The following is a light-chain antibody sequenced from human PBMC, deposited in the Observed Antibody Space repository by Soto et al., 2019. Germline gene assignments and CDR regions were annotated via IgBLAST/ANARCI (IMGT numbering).Light chain of an antibody. Sequence: IVLTQSPVTLALSPGESAVLSCRASQSVSTSLAWYQHKPGQAPRLFIYDASKRAPGIPARFTGSGSGTDFTLTISSLEPEDIAVYYCQARDVWPSFGRGTKVEIK. CDR3: QARDVWPS. CDR1: QSVSTS. CDR2: DAS. V-gene: IGKV3-11*01. J-gene: IGKJ1*01.